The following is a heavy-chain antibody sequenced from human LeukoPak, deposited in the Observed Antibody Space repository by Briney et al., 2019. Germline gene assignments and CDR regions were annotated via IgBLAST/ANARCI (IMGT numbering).Heavy chain of an antibody. V-gene: IGHV4-59*08. D-gene: IGHD4-17*01. J-gene: IGHJ4*02. CDR2: IYYSGST. CDR1: GGSISSYY. CDR3: ARHGYGDYAFDY. Sequence: SETLSLTCTVSGGSISSYYWSWIRQPPGKGLEWIGYIYYSGSTNYNPSLKSRVTISVDTSKNQFSLKLSSVTAADTAVYYCARHGYGDYAFDYWGQGTLVTVSS.